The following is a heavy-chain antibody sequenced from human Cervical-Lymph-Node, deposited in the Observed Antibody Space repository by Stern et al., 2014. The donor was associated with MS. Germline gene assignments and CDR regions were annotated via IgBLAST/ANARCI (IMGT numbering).Heavy chain of an antibody. D-gene: IGHD3-9*01. J-gene: IGHJ5*01. CDR1: GYTFTGSY. CDR2: IHANSGAT. CDR3: ARNLGGNDDLLTAFDS. Sequence: QVQLVQSGAEVKKPGASVKVSCKASGYTFTGSYVHWVRQAPGHGLEWMGWIHANSGATKFAQKFQGRVTMTRHTSSRTAFMDLSSLRSDDTALYYCARNLGGNDDLLTAFDSWGQGTLVTVSS. V-gene: IGHV1-2*02.